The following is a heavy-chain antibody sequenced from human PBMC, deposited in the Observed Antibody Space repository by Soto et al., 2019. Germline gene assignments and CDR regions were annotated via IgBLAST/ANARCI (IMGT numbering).Heavy chain of an antibody. CDR3: ARDREYCSGDNCYETGSDY. CDR2: ISRSRSII. D-gene: IGHD2-15*01. CDR1: GFSFSSYS. Sequence: EVQLVESGGGLVQPGGSLRLSCAASGFSFSSYSMNWDRQAPGKGLEWVADISRSRSIIYYADSVKGRFTISRDNAKSSLYLQMNSLRAEGTAVYYCARDREYCSGDNCYETGSDYWGQGTLVTVSS. J-gene: IGHJ4*02. V-gene: IGHV3-48*04.